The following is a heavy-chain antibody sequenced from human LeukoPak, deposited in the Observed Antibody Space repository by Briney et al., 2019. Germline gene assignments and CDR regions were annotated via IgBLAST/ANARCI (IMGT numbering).Heavy chain of an antibody. Sequence: PGRSLRLSCAASGFTFSSYAMHWVRQAPGKGLEWVAVISYDGSNKYYADSVKGRFTISRDNSKNTLYLQMNSLRVEDTAVYYCAKRSRKSSGWFDYWGQGTLVTVSS. J-gene: IGHJ4*02. CDR3: AKRSRKSSGWFDY. D-gene: IGHD6-19*01. CDR1: GFTFSSYA. V-gene: IGHV3-30-3*02. CDR2: ISYDGSNK.